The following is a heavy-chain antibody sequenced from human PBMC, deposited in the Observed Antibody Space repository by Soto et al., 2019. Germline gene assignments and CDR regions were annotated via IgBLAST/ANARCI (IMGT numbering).Heavy chain of an antibody. CDR1: GFTFSTFE. D-gene: IGHD2-15*01. Sequence: GGSLRLSCAASGFTFSTFEMSWVRQAPGNGLDWVSFISASGDTTHYADSVKGRFTTSRDNSKNTLFLQMNSLRAEDTAVYYCVKGGWLDYWGQGALVTVSS. V-gene: IGHV3-23*01. CDR3: VKGGWLDY. CDR2: ISASGDTT. J-gene: IGHJ4*02.